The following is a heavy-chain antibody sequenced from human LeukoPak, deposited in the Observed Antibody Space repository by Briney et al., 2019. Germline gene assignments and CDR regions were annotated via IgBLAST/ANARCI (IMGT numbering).Heavy chain of an antibody. D-gene: IGHD3-10*01. CDR2: FDPEDGET. CDR3: ATSYYYGSGSYSPWDY. CDR1: GYTLTELS. J-gene: IGHJ4*02. V-gene: IGHV1-24*01. Sequence: ASVKVSCKVSGYTLTELSMHWVRQAPGKGLEWMGGFDPEDGETIYAQKFQGRVTMTEDTSTDTAYMELSSLRSEDTAVYYCATSYYYGSGSYSPWDYWGQGTLVTVSS.